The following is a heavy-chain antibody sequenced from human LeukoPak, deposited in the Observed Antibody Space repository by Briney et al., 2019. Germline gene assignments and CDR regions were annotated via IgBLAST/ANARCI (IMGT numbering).Heavy chain of an antibody. D-gene: IGHD4-17*01. J-gene: IGHJ4*02. V-gene: IGHV3-7*01. CDR2: TNQDGTEK. CDR1: GFTFTTYW. Sequence: SGGSLRLSCAASGFTFTTYWISWVRQLPGKGLEWVANTNQDGTEKYYVDSVKGRFTISRDNAKNSLYLQMNSLRAEDTAVYYCARVMTTVIKAFDYWGQGTLVTVSS. CDR3: ARVMTTVIKAFDY.